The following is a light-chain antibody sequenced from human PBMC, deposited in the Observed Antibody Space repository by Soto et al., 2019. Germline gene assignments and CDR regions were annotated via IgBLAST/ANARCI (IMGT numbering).Light chain of an antibody. CDR3: AVWDETLIEV. V-gene: IGLV1-47*02. Sequence: QSVLTQSPSASGTPGQRVTISCSGSSSNIGSNYVYWYRQLPGTAPKLLIYSDTQRPSGVPDRFSGSKSGTSASLAISGLQSEDEADYFCAVWDETLIEVFGTGTKLTVL. CDR2: SDT. CDR1: SSNIGSNY. J-gene: IGLJ1*01.